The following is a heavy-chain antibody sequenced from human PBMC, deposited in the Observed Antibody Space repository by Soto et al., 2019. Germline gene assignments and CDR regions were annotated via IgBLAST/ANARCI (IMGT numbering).Heavy chain of an antibody. Sequence: QVQLVQSGPEVKKPGASVKVSCKASGYTFTSYGISWVRQAPGQGLEWMGWISTYDTNTNYAQKFQGRVTMTTDTXTSTAYMEVRSLRSDDTAVYYCARDHTEQWLDSDFWGQGTLVTVSS. V-gene: IGHV1-18*01. CDR1: GYTFTSYG. J-gene: IGHJ4*02. CDR2: ISTYDTNT. CDR3: ARDHTEQWLDSDF. D-gene: IGHD6-19*01.